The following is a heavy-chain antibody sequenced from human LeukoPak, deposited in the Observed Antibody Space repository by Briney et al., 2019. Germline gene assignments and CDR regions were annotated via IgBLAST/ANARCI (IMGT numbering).Heavy chain of an antibody. V-gene: IGHV3-23*01. CDR2: ISGSGGST. CDR3: VREAIAPRPSWWHFDL. D-gene: IGHD6-6*01. J-gene: IGHJ2*01. Sequence: PGGSLRLSCAASGFTFSSYAMSWVRQAPGKGLEWVSAISGSGGSTCYADSVKGRFTISRDNSKNTLYLQMNSLRAEDTAVYYCVREAIAPRPSWWHFDLWGRGTLVTVSS. CDR1: GFTFSSYA.